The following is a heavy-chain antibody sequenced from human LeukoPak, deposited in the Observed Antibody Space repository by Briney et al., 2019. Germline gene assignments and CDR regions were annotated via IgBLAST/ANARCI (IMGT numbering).Heavy chain of an antibody. D-gene: IGHD3-3*01. V-gene: IGHV4-34*01. Sequence: SETLSLTCAVYGGSFSGYYWSWIRQPPGKGLEWIGEINHSGSTNYNPSLKSRVTISVDTSKNQFSLKLSSVTAADTAVYYCARVVVFGVVSSDYYYYYMDVWGKGTTVTVSS. CDR2: INHSGST. CDR3: ARVVVFGVVSSDYYYYYMDV. J-gene: IGHJ6*03. CDR1: GGSFSGYY.